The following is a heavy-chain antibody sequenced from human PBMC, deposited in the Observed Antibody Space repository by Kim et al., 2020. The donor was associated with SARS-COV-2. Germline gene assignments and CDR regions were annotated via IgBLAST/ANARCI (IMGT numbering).Heavy chain of an antibody. CDR2: INTNTGNP. CDR3: ARGVYLGYSSGWYHSLPFDP. CDR1: GYTFTSYA. J-gene: IGHJ5*02. D-gene: IGHD6-19*01. Sequence: ASVKVSCKASGYTFTSYAMNWVRQAPGQGLEWMGWINTNTGNPTYAQGFTGRFVFSLDTSVSTAYLQISSLKAEDTAVYYCARGVYLGYSSGWYHSLPFDPWGQGTLVTVSA. V-gene: IGHV7-4-1*02.